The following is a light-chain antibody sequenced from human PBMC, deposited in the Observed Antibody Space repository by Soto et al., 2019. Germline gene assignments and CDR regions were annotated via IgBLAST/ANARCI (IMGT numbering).Light chain of an antibody. CDR1: LPISNY. CDR2: AAS. J-gene: IGKJ4*01. Sequence: DIQMTQSPSSLSASVGDRVTSTCRASLPISNYLARYQQKPGKIPNLLIYAASTLQAGVPSRFSGSGSGTDFNLTISSLQTEDGAAYDCQKYNSAPLTVGGGTKVESK. V-gene: IGKV1-27*01. CDR3: QKYNSAPLT.